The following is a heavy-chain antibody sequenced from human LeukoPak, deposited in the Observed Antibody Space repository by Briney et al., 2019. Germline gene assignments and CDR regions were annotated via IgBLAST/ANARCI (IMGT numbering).Heavy chain of an antibody. CDR1: GGSFSGYY. Sequence: SETLSLTCAVYGGSFSGYYWSWIRQPPGKGLEWIGEINHSGSTNYNPSLKSRVTISVDTSKNQFSLKLSSVTAADTAVYYCARGGSSSWYYYYGMDVWGQGTTVTVSS. CDR2: INHSGST. CDR3: ARGGSSSWYYYYGMDV. V-gene: IGHV4-34*01. J-gene: IGHJ6*02. D-gene: IGHD6-13*01.